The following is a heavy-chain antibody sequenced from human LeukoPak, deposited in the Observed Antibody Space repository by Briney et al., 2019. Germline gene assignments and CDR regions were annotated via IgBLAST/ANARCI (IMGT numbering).Heavy chain of an antibody. CDR3: ARGRITIFGVVTPHFDY. CDR2: IDKSGGT. V-gene: IGHV4-38-2*01. J-gene: IGHJ4*02. CDR1: GYSISSGYY. D-gene: IGHD3-3*01. Sequence: SETLSLTCAVSGYSISSGYYWGWIRQPPGKGLEWIGYIDKSGGTNSNPSLKSRVTMSVDTSKNQFSLRLTSVTAADTALYYCARGRITIFGVVTPHFDYWGQGTLVTVSS.